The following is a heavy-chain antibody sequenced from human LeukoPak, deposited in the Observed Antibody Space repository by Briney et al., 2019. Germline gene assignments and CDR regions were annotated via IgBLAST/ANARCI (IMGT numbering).Heavy chain of an antibody. CDR1: GYTFAVYF. D-gene: IGHD5-24*01. CDR2: INPNSGGT. CDR3: AREGVIGDGYNFFDY. V-gene: IGHV1-2*02. Sequence: GASVKVSCKASGYTFAVYFMHWVRQAPGQGLEWMGWINPNSGGTNSEQNFQGRVTMSRDTSISTVYMELSRLRSDDTALYYCAREGVIGDGYNFFDYWGQGTLVTVSS. J-gene: IGHJ4*02.